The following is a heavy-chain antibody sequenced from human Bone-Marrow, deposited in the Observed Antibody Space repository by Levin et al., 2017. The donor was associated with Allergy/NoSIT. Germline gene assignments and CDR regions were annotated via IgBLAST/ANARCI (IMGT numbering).Heavy chain of an antibody. CDR2: INHSGST. CDR3: ARVGIGDY. CDR1: GGSFSGYY. V-gene: IGHV4-34*01. D-gene: IGHD2-21*01. Sequence: SETLSLTCAVYGGSFSGYYWSWIRQPPGKGLEWIGEINHSGSTNYNPSLKSRVTISVDTSKNQFSLKLSSVTAADTAVYYCARVGIGDYWGQGTLVTVSS. J-gene: IGHJ4*02.